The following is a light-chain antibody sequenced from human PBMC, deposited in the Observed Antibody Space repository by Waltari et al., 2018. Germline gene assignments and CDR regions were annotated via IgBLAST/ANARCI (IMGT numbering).Light chain of an antibody. V-gene: IGLV2-8*01. CDR1: SSDVGGYNY. J-gene: IGLJ1*01. Sequence: SALTQPPSASGSPGQSVIISCTGTSSDVGGYNYVSWYQQHPGKAPKLMIYEVSKRPSGVPDRFSGSKSGNTASLTVSGLQAEDEADYYCSSYAGSNNFVFGTGTRVTVL. CDR3: SSYAGSNNFV. CDR2: EVS.